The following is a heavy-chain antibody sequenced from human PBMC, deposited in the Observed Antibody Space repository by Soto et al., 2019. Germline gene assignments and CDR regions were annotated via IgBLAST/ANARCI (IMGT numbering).Heavy chain of an antibody. J-gene: IGHJ6*02. Sequence: QVQLVESGGGVVQPGRSLRLSCAASGFTFSSYGMHWVHQAPGKGLEWVAIISYDGSDKYYADSLKGRFTISRDNSKNTLYLQMNSLRAEDTAVYYCAIAYDFWSGDRMWSMDVWGQGTTVTVSS. CDR3: AIAYDFWSGDRMWSMDV. CDR1: GFTFSSYG. D-gene: IGHD3-3*01. CDR2: ISYDGSDK. V-gene: IGHV3-30*03.